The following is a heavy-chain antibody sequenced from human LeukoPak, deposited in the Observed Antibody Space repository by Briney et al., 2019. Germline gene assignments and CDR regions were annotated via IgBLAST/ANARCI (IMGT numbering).Heavy chain of an antibody. J-gene: IGHJ4*02. CDR3: AGRDDYYGSGSFDY. CDR2: IYHSGST. V-gene: IGHV4-4*02. CDR1: GGSISSSNW. D-gene: IGHD3-10*01. Sequence: SGTLSLTSAVSGGSISSSNWWSWVRQPPGKGLEWIGEIYHSGSTNYNPSLKSRVTISVDKSKNQFSLKLSSVTAADTAVYYCAGRDDYYGSGSFDYWGQGTLVTVSS.